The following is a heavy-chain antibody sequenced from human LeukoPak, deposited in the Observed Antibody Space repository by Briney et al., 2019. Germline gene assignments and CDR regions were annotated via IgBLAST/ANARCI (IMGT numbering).Heavy chain of an antibody. D-gene: IGHD3-3*01. Sequence: SETLSLTCTVSGGSISSYYWSWIRQPPGKGLEWIGYIYYSGSTNYNPSLKSRVTISVDTSKNQFSLKLSSVTAADTAVYYCARQVRFTTFGVADDAFDIWGQGTMVTVSS. CDR3: ARQVRFTTFGVADDAFDI. CDR1: GGSISSYY. J-gene: IGHJ3*02. V-gene: IGHV4-59*08. CDR2: IYYSGST.